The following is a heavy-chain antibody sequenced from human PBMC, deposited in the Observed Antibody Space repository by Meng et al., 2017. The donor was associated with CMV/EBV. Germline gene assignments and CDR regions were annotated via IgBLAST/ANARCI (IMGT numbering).Heavy chain of an antibody. Sequence: SVKVSCKASGGTYSSYTISWVRQAPGQGLEWMGRIIPILGIANYAQKFQGRVMITADKSTSTAYMELSSLRSEDTAVYYCARQLTTVGIRGMDVWGQGTTVTVSS. D-gene: IGHD4-23*01. CDR2: IIPILGIA. CDR1: GGTYSSYT. V-gene: IGHV1-69*02. CDR3: ARQLTTVGIRGMDV. J-gene: IGHJ6*02.